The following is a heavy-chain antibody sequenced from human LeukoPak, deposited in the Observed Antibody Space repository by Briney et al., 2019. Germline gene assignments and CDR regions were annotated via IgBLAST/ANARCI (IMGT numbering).Heavy chain of an antibody. CDR3: AKDLRSGSNYGFFDY. J-gene: IGHJ4*02. V-gene: IGHV3-23*01. D-gene: IGHD3-10*01. Sequence: PGGSLRLSCAASGFTFTSYAMGWVRQAPGKGLEWVSGISAGGGGTYYADSVKGRFTISRDNSKSTLYLQMNSLRAKDTAIYYCAKDLRSGSNYGFFDYWGQGTLVTVSS. CDR2: ISAGGGGT. CDR1: GFTFTSYA.